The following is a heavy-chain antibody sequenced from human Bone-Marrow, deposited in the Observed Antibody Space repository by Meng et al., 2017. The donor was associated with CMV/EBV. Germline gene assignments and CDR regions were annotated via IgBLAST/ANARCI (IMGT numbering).Heavy chain of an antibody. CDR1: GGTGSSYA. V-gene: IGHV1-69*10. Sequence: SVKVSCKASGGTGSSYAISWVRQAPGQGLEWMGGIIPFLGVTKSAQKFQGRVTMTRDTSTSTVYMELSSLRSEDTAVYYCARDLPNAFDIWGQGTMVTVSS. J-gene: IGHJ3*02. CDR3: ARDLPNAFDI. CDR2: IIPFLGVT.